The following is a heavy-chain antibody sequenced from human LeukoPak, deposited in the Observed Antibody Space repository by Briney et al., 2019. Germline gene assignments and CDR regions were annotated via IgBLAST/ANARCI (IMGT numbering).Heavy chain of an antibody. CDR3: AKVSVCYGCYLDY. CDR2: INGAGDNP. Sequence: GGSLRLSCAASGYTFSSHGLTWVRQAPGKGLEWVSTINGAGDNPYYAETVKGRFNISRDNSKNTLYLQMHSLRAEDTAIYYCAKVSVCYGCYLDYWGQGTLVTVS. J-gene: IGHJ4*02. V-gene: IGHV3-23*01. CDR1: GYTFSSHG. D-gene: IGHD3-16*01.